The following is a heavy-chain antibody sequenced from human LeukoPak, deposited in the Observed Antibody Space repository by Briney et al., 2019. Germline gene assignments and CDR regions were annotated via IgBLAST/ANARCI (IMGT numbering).Heavy chain of an antibody. D-gene: IGHD5-18*01. CDR3: ASSVDTAMALS. Sequence: SVNVSCTASGGTISSYAISWVRQPPGQGLEWMGGIIPIFGTANYAQKFQGRVTIPADESTSTTYMELSSLRSEDTAVYYCASSVDTAMALSWGQGTLVTVSS. CDR2: IIPIFGTA. CDR1: GGTISSYA. V-gene: IGHV1-69*13. J-gene: IGHJ5*02.